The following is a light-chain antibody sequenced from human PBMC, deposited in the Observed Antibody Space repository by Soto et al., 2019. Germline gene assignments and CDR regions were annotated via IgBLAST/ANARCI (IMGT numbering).Light chain of an antibody. J-gene: IGKJ1*01. CDR3: QQYHNFWT. CDR1: QTISNR. Sequence: DIQMTQSPSTLSACVGDRVAITFRASQTISNRLSWYQQKPGKAPNLLIHIAYSLEGGVPSRFSGSGSGTEFTLTISSLQPDDFATYYCQQYHNFWTFGQGTKV. V-gene: IGKV1-5*01. CDR2: IAY.